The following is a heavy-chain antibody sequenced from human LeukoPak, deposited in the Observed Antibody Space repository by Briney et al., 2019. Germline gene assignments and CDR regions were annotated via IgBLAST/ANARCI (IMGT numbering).Heavy chain of an antibody. CDR1: GYSISSDNY. CDR2: IYHSGST. CDR3: ARAPRDSSSSDYMRRFDY. J-gene: IGHJ4*02. D-gene: IGHD3-22*01. V-gene: IGHV4-38-2*01. Sequence: PSETLSLTCAVSGYSISSDNYWVWIRQPPGQGLEWTGGIYHSGSTYYNPSLKSRVTMSVDTSKNQFSLKLSSVTAADTAVYYCARAPRDSSSSDYMRRFDYWGQGTLVTVSS.